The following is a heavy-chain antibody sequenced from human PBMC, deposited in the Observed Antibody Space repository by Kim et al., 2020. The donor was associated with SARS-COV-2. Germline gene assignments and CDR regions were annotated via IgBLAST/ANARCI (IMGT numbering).Heavy chain of an antibody. Sequence: GGSLRLSCAASGFTFSSYAMSWVRQAPGKGLEWVPAISGSGGSTYYADSVKGRFTISRDNSKNTLYLQMNSLRAEDTAVYYCAKNPYGSGSYYGYYYYGMDVWGQGTTVTVSS. J-gene: IGHJ6*02. CDR3: AKNPYGSGSYYGYYYYGMDV. V-gene: IGHV3-23*01. CDR2: ISGSGGST. CDR1: GFTFSSYA. D-gene: IGHD3-10*01.